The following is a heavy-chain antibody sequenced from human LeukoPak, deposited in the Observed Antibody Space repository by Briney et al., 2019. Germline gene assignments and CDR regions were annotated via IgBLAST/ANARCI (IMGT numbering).Heavy chain of an antibody. Sequence: PGGSLRPSCAASGFTFSSYSMNWVRQAPGKGLEWISYISHSGSAIYYADSLRGRFTISRDNAKNSLYLQMNSLRDEDTAVYYCARGGYSYAWELFDYWGQGTLVTVSS. J-gene: IGHJ4*02. CDR3: ARGGYSYAWELFDY. CDR1: GFTFSSYS. D-gene: IGHD5-18*01. V-gene: IGHV3-48*02. CDR2: ISHSGSAI.